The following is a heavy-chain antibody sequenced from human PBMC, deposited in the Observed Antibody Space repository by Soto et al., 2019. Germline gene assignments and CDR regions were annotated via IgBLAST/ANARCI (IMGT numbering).Heavy chain of an antibody. Sequence: TSETLSLTCTVSGGSISSGGYYWSWIRQHPGKGLEWIGSIYYSGSTYYNPSLKSRVTISVDTSKNQFSLKLSSVTAADTAVYYCARVFSDSSSFFDPWGQGTLVTVSS. V-gene: IGHV4-31*03. CDR3: ARVFSDSSSFFDP. D-gene: IGHD6-13*01. CDR1: GGSISSGGYY. CDR2: IYYSGST. J-gene: IGHJ5*02.